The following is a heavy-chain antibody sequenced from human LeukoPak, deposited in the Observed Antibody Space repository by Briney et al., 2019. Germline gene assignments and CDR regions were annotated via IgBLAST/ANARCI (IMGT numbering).Heavy chain of an antibody. Sequence: SETLSLTCAVYGGSFSGYYWSWIRQPPGKGLEWIGSIYYSGSTYYNPSLKSRVTISVDTSKNQFSLKLSSVTAADTAVYYCARRSGRNCGGDCRNKRPYYYYMDVWGKGTTVTVSS. V-gene: IGHV4-34*01. CDR3: ARRSGRNCGGDCRNKRPYYYYMDV. D-gene: IGHD2-21*01. J-gene: IGHJ6*03. CDR2: IYYSGST. CDR1: GGSFSGYY.